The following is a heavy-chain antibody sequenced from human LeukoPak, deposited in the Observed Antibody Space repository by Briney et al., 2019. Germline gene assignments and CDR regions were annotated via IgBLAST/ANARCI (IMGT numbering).Heavy chain of an antibody. Sequence: SETLSLTCTVSGGSISSGSYYWSWIRQPAGKGLEWIGRIYTSGSTNYNPSLKSRVTISVDTSKNQFSLKLSSVTAADTAVYYCARDLRSSGMDVWGKGTTVTVSS. CDR3: ARDLRSSGMDV. D-gene: IGHD1-26*01. CDR2: IYTSGST. J-gene: IGHJ6*04. V-gene: IGHV4-61*02. CDR1: GGSISSGSYY.